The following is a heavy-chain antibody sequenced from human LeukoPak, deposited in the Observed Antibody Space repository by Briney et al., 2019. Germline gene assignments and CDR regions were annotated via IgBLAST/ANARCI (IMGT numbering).Heavy chain of an antibody. CDR3: ASLYPVAGWAYYSDY. CDR1: GGSISSGSYC. D-gene: IGHD6-19*01. V-gene: IGHV4-61*09. CDR2: IHTSGST. Sequence: PSETLSLTCTVSGGSISSGSYCWSWVRQPAGKGLEWIGHIHTSGSTNYNPSLKSRVTISVDTSKNQFSLKLSSVTAADTAVYYCASLYPVAGWAYYSDYWGQGTLVTVSS. J-gene: IGHJ4*02.